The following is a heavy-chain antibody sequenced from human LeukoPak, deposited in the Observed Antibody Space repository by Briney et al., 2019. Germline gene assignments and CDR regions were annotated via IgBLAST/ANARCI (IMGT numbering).Heavy chain of an antibody. D-gene: IGHD3-10*01. CDR3: ARRGYYYYGMDV. J-gene: IGHJ6*04. CDR2: IDPSYSYT. Sequence: GESLKISCKGSGYSFTTYWIGWVRQMPGKGLEWMGRIDPSYSYTNYSPSFQGHVTISVDKSISTAYLQWTSLKSSDSAMYYCARRGYYYYGMDVWGKGTTVTVSS. CDR1: GYSFTTYW. V-gene: IGHV5-10-1*01.